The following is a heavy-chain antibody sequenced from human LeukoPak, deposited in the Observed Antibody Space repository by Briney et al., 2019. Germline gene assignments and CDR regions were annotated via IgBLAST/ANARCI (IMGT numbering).Heavy chain of an antibody. CDR3: AKDLRIVVVPAATYGMDV. CDR2: ISYDGSNK. CDR1: GFTFSSYG. Sequence: PGRSLRLSCAASGFTFSSYGMHWVRQAPGKGLEWAAVISYDGSNKYYADSVKGRFTISRDNSKNTLYLQMNSLRAEDTAVYYCAKDLRIVVVPAATYGMDVWGKGTTVTVSS. V-gene: IGHV3-30*18. D-gene: IGHD2-2*01. J-gene: IGHJ6*04.